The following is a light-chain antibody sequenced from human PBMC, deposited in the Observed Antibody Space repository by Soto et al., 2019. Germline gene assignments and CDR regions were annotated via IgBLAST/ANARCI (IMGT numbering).Light chain of an antibody. Sequence: DIVMTQSPDSLAVSLGERATINCKSSQSVLYSSNNKNYLAWYQQKPGQPPKLLIYWASTREYGVPDRFSGSGSGTDFTLTISSLQAEDVAVYYCQQYYSTPYTFGQGTKLESK. CDR2: WAS. CDR1: QSVLYSSNNKNY. J-gene: IGKJ2*01. V-gene: IGKV4-1*01. CDR3: QQYYSTPYT.